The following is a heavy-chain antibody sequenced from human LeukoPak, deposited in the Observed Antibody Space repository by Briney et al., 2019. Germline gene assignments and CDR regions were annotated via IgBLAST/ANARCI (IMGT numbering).Heavy chain of an antibody. CDR1: GGSISSGSYC. D-gene: IGHD2-15*01. V-gene: IGHV4-61*09. CDR2: IHTSGNT. CDR3: ARGVVAAPQTFDY. J-gene: IGHJ4*02. Sequence: SQTLSLTCTVSGGSISSGSYCWSWIRQPAGKGLEWIGHIHTSGNTNYNPSLKSRVTISVDTSKNQFSLKLSSVTAADTAVYYCARGVVAAPQTFDYWGQGTLVTVSS.